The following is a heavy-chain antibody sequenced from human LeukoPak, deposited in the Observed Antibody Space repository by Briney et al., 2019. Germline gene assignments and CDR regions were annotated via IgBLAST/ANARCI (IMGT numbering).Heavy chain of an antibody. CDR1: GFISDTYA. D-gene: IGHD3-3*01. Sequence: GGSLRLSCAASGFISDTYAMNWVRQAPGKGLEWVSSISGSGTSTYYADSVKGRFTISRDNSKNTLYLQLNTLRAEDTAVYYCAKSPHFDFWSGFSYWSDPWGQGTLVTVSS. V-gene: IGHV3-23*01. CDR2: ISGSGTST. J-gene: IGHJ5*02. CDR3: AKSPHFDFWSGFSYWSDP.